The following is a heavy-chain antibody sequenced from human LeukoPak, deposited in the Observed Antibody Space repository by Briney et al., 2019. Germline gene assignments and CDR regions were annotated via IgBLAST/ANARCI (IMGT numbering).Heavy chain of an antibody. J-gene: IGHJ6*03. CDR2: IKQDGSEK. CDR3: ARVSRHTAMAPYSSSWSYYYYMDV. CDR1: GFTFSSYW. Sequence: GGSLRLSCAASGFTFSSYWMSWVRQAPGKGLEWVANIKQDGSEKYYVDSVKGRFTISRDNAKNSLYLQMNSLRAEDTAVYYCARVSRHTAMAPYSSSWSYYYYMDVWGKGTTVTVSS. D-gene: IGHD6-13*01. V-gene: IGHV3-7*01.